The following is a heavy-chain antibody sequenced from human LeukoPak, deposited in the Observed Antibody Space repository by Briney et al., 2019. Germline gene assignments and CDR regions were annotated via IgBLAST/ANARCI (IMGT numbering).Heavy chain of an antibody. V-gene: IGHV4-39*01. CDR3: ARSNYVFDY. D-gene: IGHD1-7*01. CDR2: IYYSGST. J-gene: IGHJ4*02. CDR1: GGSISSSSYY. Sequence: SETLSLTCTVSGGSISSSSYYWGWIRQPPGKGLGWIGSIYYSGSTYYNPSLKSRVTISVDTSKNQFSLKLSSVTAADTAVYYCARSNYVFDYWGQGTLVTVSS.